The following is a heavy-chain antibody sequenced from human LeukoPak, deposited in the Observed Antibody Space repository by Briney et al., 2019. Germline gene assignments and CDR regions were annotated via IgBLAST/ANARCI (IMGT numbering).Heavy chain of an antibody. CDR2: INPNSGGT. D-gene: IGHD3-10*01. CDR1: GYTFTGYY. Sequence: GASVKVSCKASGYTFTGYYMHWVRQAPGQGLEWMGWINPNSGGTNYAQKFQGWVTMTRDTSISTAYMELSRLRSDDTAVYYCARDIHYYGSGRNYYYYGMDVWGQGTTVTVSS. V-gene: IGHV1-2*04. J-gene: IGHJ6*02. CDR3: ARDIHYYGSGRNYYYYGMDV.